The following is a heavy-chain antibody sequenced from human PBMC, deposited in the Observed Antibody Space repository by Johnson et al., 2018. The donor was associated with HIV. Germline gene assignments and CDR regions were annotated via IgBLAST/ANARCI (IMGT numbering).Heavy chain of an antibody. CDR1: GFTFSSYG. V-gene: IGHV3-48*01. J-gene: IGHJ3*02. D-gene: IGHD4-17*01. CDR2: INSAGGTK. Sequence: VQLVESGGGLVQPGGSLRLSCAASGFTFSSYGMHWIRQAPGKGLEGVSYINSAGGTKHYADCVKGRFTISRDNSKNSLYLQMNSLRAEDTAVYYCARDEGLRSWAFDIWGQGTMVTVSS. CDR3: ARDEGLRSWAFDI.